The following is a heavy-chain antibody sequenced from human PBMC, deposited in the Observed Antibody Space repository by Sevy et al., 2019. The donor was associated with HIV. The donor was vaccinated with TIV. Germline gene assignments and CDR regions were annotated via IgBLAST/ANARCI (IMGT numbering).Heavy chain of an antibody. CDR2: FSFCCGKI. J-gene: IGHJ4*02. V-gene: IGHV3-23*01. D-gene: IGHD2-2*01. CDR1: GFTFSKYS. CDR3: AREGCSKPHDY. Sequence: GGSLRLSCAASGFTFSKYSMSWIRQTPGKGLEWVSTFSFCCGKINYADSVKGRFTISIDDSRNTFYLQMNSLRAEDTAIYYCAREGCSKPHDYWGQGTVVTVSS.